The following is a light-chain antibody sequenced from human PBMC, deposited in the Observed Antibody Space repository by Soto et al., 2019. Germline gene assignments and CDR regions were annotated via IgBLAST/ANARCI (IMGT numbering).Light chain of an antibody. V-gene: IGKV1-5*01. Sequence: DIQMTQSPSTLSASVGDRVTITCRASQSASTFLAWYQQKPGQAPKLLIYDASTLQSGVPSRFSASGSGTEFALTTSGLQPDDFAVYYCQQYNRYAVTFGQGTKV. CDR3: QQYNRYAVT. CDR2: DAS. CDR1: QSASTF. J-gene: IGKJ1*01.